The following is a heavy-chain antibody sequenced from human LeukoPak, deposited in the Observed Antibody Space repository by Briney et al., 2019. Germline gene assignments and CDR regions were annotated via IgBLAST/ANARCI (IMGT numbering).Heavy chain of an antibody. V-gene: IGHV3-21*01. J-gene: IGHJ3*02. D-gene: IGHD3-3*01. CDR3: ARAFWSDAGFDI. CDR2: ISSSSSYI. CDR1: GFTFSSYS. Sequence: PGGSLRLSCAASGFTFSSYSMNWVRQAPGKGLEWVSSISSSSSYIYYADSVKGRFTISRDNAKNSLYLQMNSLRAEDTAVYYCARAFWSDAGFDIWGQGTMVTVSS.